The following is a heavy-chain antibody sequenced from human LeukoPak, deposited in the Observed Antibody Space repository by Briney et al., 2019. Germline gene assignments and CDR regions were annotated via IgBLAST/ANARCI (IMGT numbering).Heavy chain of an antibody. CDR3: ARILIAAAGSAYFDY. D-gene: IGHD6-13*01. Sequence: GGSLRLSCAASGFTFSSYWMSWVRQAPGKGLEWVANIKQDGSEKYYVDSVKGRFTISRDNAKNSLYLQMNSLRAEDTAVYYCARILIAAAGSAYFDYWGQRTLVTVSS. J-gene: IGHJ4*02. CDR2: IKQDGSEK. CDR1: GFTFSSYW. V-gene: IGHV3-7*01.